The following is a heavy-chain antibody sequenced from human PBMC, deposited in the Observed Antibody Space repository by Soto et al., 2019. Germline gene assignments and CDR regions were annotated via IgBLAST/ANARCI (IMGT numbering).Heavy chain of an antibody. Sequence: SETLSLTCTVSGGSISSYYWSWIRQPPGKGLEWIGYIYYSGSTNYNPSLKSRVTISVDTSKNQFSLKLSSVSAADTAVYYCAREGGYMDVWGKGTTVTVSS. CDR2: IYYSGST. J-gene: IGHJ6*03. D-gene: IGHD2-15*01. V-gene: IGHV4-59*01. CDR3: AREGGYMDV. CDR1: GGSISSYY.